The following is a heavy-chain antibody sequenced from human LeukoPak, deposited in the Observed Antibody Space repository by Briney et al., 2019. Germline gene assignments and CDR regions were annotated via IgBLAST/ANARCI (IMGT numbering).Heavy chain of an antibody. J-gene: IGHJ5*02. CDR3: AREGTSGTHLNWFDP. CDR1: GASISGYY. V-gene: IGHV4-59*01. Sequence: KPSETLSLTCTVSGASISGYYWSWIRQPPGKGLEGIGHIYVSGSTNYNPSLKSRVTFSVDTSKNQFSLKLSSVTAADTAVYYCAREGTSGTHLNWFDPWGQGTLVTVSS. CDR2: IYVSGST. D-gene: IGHD1-1*01.